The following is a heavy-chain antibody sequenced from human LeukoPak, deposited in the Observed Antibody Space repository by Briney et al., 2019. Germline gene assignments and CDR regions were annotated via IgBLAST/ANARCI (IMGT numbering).Heavy chain of an antibody. CDR3: ARSRSGYYP. V-gene: IGHV4-59*11. Sequence: SETLSLACTVSGGSISSHYWSWIRQPPGKGLEWIGYIYYSGSTNYNPSLKSRATISVDTSKNQFSLKLSSVTAADTAVYYCARSRSGYYPWGQGTLVTVSS. D-gene: IGHD3-22*01. CDR2: IYYSGST. J-gene: IGHJ5*02. CDR1: GGSISSHY.